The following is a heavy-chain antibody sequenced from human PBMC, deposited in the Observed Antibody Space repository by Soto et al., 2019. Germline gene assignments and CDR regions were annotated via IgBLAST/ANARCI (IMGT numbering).Heavy chain of an antibody. D-gene: IGHD1-26*01. CDR2: IYRSGTT. CDR1: NFSISSGYY. Sequence: SETLSLTCVVSNFSISSGYYWGWIRQSPGKGLEWIASIYRSGTTSYNPSLKSRVTISVDPSKNQFSMMLTAVTAADTAVYYCARTHSGSYYSVFNYWGRGSLVTVSS. V-gene: IGHV4-38-2*01. J-gene: IGHJ4*02. CDR3: ARTHSGSYYSVFNY.